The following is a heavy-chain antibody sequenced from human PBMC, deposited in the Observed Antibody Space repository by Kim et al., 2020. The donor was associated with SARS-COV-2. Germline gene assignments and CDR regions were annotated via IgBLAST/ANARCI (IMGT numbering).Heavy chain of an antibody. D-gene: IGHD6-25*01. J-gene: IGHJ5*02. V-gene: IGHV7-4-1*02. CDR3: VRWNNMGGSGWFDP. CDR2: IDTKTGNP. CDR1: GYTFTPSV. Sequence: ASVKVSCKASGYTFTPSVIHWVRQAPGQGLEWMGWIDTKTGNPMYAQGFTGRFVFSLETSVSTTYLQISSLKTEDTAVYYCVRWNNMGGSGWFDPWGQGTLVIVSS.